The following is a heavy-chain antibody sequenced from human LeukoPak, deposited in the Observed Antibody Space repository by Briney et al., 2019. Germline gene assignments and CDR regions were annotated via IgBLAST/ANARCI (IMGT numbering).Heavy chain of an antibody. D-gene: IGHD4-17*01. CDR1: GYTFTGYY. J-gene: IGHJ4*02. CDR3: ARVLEGVSGDYSYYFDY. Sequence: ASVKVSCKASGYTFTGYYMHWVRQAPGQGLEWMGWINPNSGGTNYAQKFQGRVTVTRDTSISTAYMELSRLRSDDTAVYYCARVLEGVSGDYSYYFDYWGQGTLVTVSS. V-gene: IGHV1-2*02. CDR2: INPNSGGT.